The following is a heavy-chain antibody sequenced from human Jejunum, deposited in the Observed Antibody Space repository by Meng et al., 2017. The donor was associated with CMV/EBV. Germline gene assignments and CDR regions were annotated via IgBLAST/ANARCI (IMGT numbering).Heavy chain of an antibody. CDR2: INHSGIA. Sequence: TCSVYGGSLSSSAYYWSWIRQPPGKGLEWIGEINHSGIANYIPSLKSRVTMSMDTSKNQFSLNLRSVTAADTAIYFCARMPSNTIDYWGQGSLVTVSS. CDR1: GGSLSSSAYY. J-gene: IGHJ4*02. CDR3: ARMPSNTIDY. D-gene: IGHD2-2*01. V-gene: IGHV4-34*01.